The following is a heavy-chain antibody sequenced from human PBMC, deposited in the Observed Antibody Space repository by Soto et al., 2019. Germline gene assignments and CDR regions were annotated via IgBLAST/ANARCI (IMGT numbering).Heavy chain of an antibody. CDR3: ASDSMATAGRCQL. CDR1: GFTFSSYG. V-gene: IGHV3-33*01. D-gene: IGHD5-18*01. CDR2: IWYDGSNK. J-gene: IGHJ2*01. Sequence: QVQLVESGGGVVQPGRSLRLSCAASGFTFSSYGMHWVRQAPGKGLEWVAVIWYDGSNKYYADSVKSRFTISRDNSQNTLELQMNSLRAEDAAVYYCASDSMATAGRCQLWGRGTLDMVSS.